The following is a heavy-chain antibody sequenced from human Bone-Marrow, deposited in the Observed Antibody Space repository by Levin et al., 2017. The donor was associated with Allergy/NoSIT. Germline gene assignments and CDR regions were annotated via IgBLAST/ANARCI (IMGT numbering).Heavy chain of an antibody. V-gene: IGHV4-34*01. CDR1: GGSFSGYY. J-gene: IGHJ4*02. D-gene: IGHD3-3*01. Sequence: SETLSLTCAVYGGSFSGYYWSWIRQPPGKGLEWIGEINHSGSTNYNPSLKSRVTISVDTSKNQFSLKLSSVTAADTAVYYCARGTPNQIRFLEWLLSYYFDYWGQGTLVTVSS. CDR2: INHSGST. CDR3: ARGTPNQIRFLEWLLSYYFDY.